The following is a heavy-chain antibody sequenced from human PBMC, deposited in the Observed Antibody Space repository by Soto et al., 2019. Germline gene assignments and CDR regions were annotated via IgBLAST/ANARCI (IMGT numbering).Heavy chain of an antibody. D-gene: IGHD6-13*01. CDR3: AGLPTAAAYLDC. V-gene: IGHV1-69*02. J-gene: IGHJ4*02. Sequence: QVQLVQSGTEVKKPGSSVKVSCKASGGTISSYPISWVRQAPGQGLEWMGRIIPIVGIANYAQKFQGRVTITADKSTSTAYMELSSLRSEDTAVYYFAGLPTAAAYLDCWGQGTLVTVSS. CDR1: GGTISSYP. CDR2: IIPIVGIA.